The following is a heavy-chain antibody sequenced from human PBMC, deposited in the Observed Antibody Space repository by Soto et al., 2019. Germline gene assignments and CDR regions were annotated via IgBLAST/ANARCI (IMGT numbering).Heavy chain of an antibody. Sequence: QVQLVQSGAEVKKPGSSVKVSCKASGGTFSSYAISWVRQAPGQGLEWMGGIIPIFGTANYAQKFQGRVTITADESTSTADMELSSLRSEDTAVYYCARGRTTVTTFLAGDFDYWGQGTLVTVSS. V-gene: IGHV1-69*12. CDR3: ARGRTTVTTFLAGDFDY. CDR1: GGTFSSYA. D-gene: IGHD4-17*01. CDR2: IIPIFGTA. J-gene: IGHJ4*02.